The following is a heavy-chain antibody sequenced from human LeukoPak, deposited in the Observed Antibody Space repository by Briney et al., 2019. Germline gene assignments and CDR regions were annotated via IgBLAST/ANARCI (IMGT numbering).Heavy chain of an antibody. CDR2: IKDDGSAK. Sequence: PGGSLRLSCAASGFTFNTYWMSWVRQAPGKGLEWVGNIKDDGSAKYYVDSVKGRFTISSDNTKNSLYLQMNNLRVEDTAVYYCARDTPGYGAYENWGQGTRVTVSS. CDR1: GFTFNTYW. CDR3: ARDTPGYGAYEN. J-gene: IGHJ4*02. D-gene: IGHD4/OR15-4a*01. V-gene: IGHV3-7*01.